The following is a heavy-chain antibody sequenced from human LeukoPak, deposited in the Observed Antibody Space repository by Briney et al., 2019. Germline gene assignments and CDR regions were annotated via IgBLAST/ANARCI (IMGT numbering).Heavy chain of an antibody. CDR2: INTNTGNP. V-gene: IGHV7-4-1*02. CDR1: GYTFTSYA. Sequence: ASVKVSCKASGYTFTSYAMNWVRQAPGQGLEWMGWINTNTGNPTYAQGFTGRFVFSLDTSVTTAYLQISSLKAEDTAVYYCARDYGSGWYKTYYFDYWGQGTLVTVSS. CDR3: ARDYGSGWYKTYYFDY. J-gene: IGHJ4*02. D-gene: IGHD6-19*01.